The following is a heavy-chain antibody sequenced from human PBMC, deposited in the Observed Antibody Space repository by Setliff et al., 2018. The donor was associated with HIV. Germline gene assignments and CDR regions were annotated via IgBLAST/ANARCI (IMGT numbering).Heavy chain of an antibody. D-gene: IGHD3-16*01. CDR1: GRSFSGYY. V-gene: IGHV4-34*01. J-gene: IGHJ6*03. CDR3: ARRSPGGGYYMDV. CDR2: INHSGGT. Sequence: SETLSLTCAVYGRSFSGYYWNWIRQSPGKGLEWIGEINHSGGTNYNPSLKSRVTMSIDTSKNQFSLNVSSVTAADTAVYYCARRSPGGGYYMDVWGKGTTVTVSS.